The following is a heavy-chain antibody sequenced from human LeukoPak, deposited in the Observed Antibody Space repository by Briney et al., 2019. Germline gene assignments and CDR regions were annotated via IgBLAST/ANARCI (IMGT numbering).Heavy chain of an antibody. D-gene: IGHD3-9*01. CDR2: ISGSGGST. Sequence: GGSLRLSCAASGFTFSSYWMHWVRHTPGKGLEWVSAISGSGGSTYYADSVKGRFTISRDNSKNTLYLQMNSLRAEDTAVYYCAKDPNVLRYFDWLPRGFDPWGQGTLVTVSS. CDR1: GFTFSSYW. CDR3: AKDPNVLRYFDWLPRGFDP. V-gene: IGHV3-23*01. J-gene: IGHJ5*02.